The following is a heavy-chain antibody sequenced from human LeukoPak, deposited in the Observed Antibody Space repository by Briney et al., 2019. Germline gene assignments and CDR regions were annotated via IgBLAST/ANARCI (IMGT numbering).Heavy chain of an antibody. J-gene: IGHJ4*02. CDR3: ATGGGYDFWSGYRYFDY. CDR2: IKQDGSEK. CDR1: GFTFSSYW. Sequence: PGGSLRLSCAASGFTFSSYWMSWVRQAPGKGLEWVANIKQDGSEKYYVDSVKGRFTISRDNAKNSLYLQINSLRAEDTAVYYCATGGGYDFWSGYRYFDYWGQGTLVIVSS. V-gene: IGHV3-7*03. D-gene: IGHD3-3*01.